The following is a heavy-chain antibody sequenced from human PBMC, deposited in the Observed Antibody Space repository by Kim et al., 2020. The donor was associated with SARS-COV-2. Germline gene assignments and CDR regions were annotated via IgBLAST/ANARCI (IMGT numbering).Heavy chain of an antibody. CDR1: GGTFSSYA. CDR2: IIPIFGTA. CDR3: AGGYCSSTSCLPDYYYGMDV. V-gene: IGHV1-69*13. Sequence: SVKVSCKASGGTFSSYAISWVRQAPGQGLEWMGGIIPIFGTANYAQKFQGRVTITADESTSTAYMELSSLRSEDTAVYYCAGGYCSSTSCLPDYYYGMDVWGQGTTVTVSS. J-gene: IGHJ6*02. D-gene: IGHD2-2*01.